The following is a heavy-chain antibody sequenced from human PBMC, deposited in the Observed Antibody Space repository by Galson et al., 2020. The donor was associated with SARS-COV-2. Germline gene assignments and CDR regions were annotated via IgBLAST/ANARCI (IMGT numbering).Heavy chain of an antibody. V-gene: IGHV4-38-2*02. D-gene: IGHD4-17*01. CDR3: TRDLYGDYARDY. CDR2: IFHSGST. Sequence: SETLSLTCAVSGYSISSGYYWGWVRQPPGKGLAWIGSIFHSGSTYYNPSLRSRLTISIDTSKNQFSLRLSSVTAGDTAMYYCTRDLYGDYARDYWGQGTLVTVSS. J-gene: IGHJ4*02. CDR1: GYSISSGYY.